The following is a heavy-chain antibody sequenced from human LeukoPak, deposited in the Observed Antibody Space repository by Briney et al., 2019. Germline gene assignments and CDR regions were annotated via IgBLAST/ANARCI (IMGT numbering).Heavy chain of an antibody. D-gene: IGHD3-16*02. CDR3: ARGQTYYDYVWGSYRPVSLDY. CDR1: GGSISSYY. Sequence: SETLSLTCTVSGGSISSYYWSWIRQPPGKGLEWIGYIYYSGSTNYNPSLKSRVTISVDTSKNQFSLKLSSVTAADTAVYYCARGQTYYDYVWGSYRPVSLDYWGQGTLVTVSS. CDR2: IYYSGST. J-gene: IGHJ4*02. V-gene: IGHV4-59*12.